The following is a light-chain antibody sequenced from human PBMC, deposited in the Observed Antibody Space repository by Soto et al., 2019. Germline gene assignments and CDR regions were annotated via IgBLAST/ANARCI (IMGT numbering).Light chain of an antibody. CDR3: CSYNTVSLHYV. CDR1: TNGD. Sequence: QSALTQPASVSGSPGQSITISCTGITNGDVSWFQFHPGQATKIRFYDVDRRPSGVSDRFAASKSGNTASLTILGLQAEDDAGYSCCSYNTVSLHYVFGPGTKLIVL. CDR2: DVD. J-gene: IGLJ1*01. V-gene: IGLV2-14*03.